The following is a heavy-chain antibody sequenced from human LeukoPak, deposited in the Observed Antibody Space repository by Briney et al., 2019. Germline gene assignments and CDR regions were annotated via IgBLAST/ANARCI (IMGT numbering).Heavy chain of an antibody. CDR1: GLTFSKYF. Sequence: PGGSLRLSCVVSGLTFSKYFMHWVRQAPGKGLEWVGRIKSKTDGGTTDYAAPVKGRFTISRDDSKNTLYLQMNSLKTEDTAIYYCTKTYYYGSGSLDYWGQGTLVTVSS. CDR3: TKTYYYGSGSLDY. J-gene: IGHJ4*02. CDR2: IKSKTDGGTT. D-gene: IGHD3-10*01. V-gene: IGHV3-15*01.